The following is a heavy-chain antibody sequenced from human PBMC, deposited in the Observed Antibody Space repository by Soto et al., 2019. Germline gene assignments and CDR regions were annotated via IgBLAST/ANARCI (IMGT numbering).Heavy chain of an antibody. Sequence: QVQLVESGGDVVQPGRSLRLSCEASGVTLSEYGMHWVRQAPGKGLEWVAVISYDGSNQYYGDSVRGRFAVSRDNSKNTLYLLMNRLRSEDTAVYYCVKGLGTHFDHWGQGTLVTVSS. D-gene: IGHD7-27*01. CDR2: ISYDGSNQ. J-gene: IGHJ4*02. CDR1: GVTLSEYG. CDR3: VKGLGTHFDH. V-gene: IGHV3-30*18.